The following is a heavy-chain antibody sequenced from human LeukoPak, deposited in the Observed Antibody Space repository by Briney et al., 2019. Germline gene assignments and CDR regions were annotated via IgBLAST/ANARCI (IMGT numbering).Heavy chain of an antibody. CDR1: GFTFSSYW. J-gene: IGHJ4*02. Sequence: GGSLRLSCAASGFTFSSYWMSWVRQAPGKGLGWVANIKQDGSEKYYVDSVKGRFTISRDNAKNSLYLQMNSLRAEDTAVYYCARATYYYDSSGYYYVDWGQGTLVTVSS. CDR3: ARATYYYDSSGYYYVD. V-gene: IGHV3-7*01. D-gene: IGHD3-22*01. CDR2: IKQDGSEK.